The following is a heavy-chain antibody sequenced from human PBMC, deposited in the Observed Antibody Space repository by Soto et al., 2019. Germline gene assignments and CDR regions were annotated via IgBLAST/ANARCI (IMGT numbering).Heavy chain of an antibody. Sequence: GGSLRLSCAASGFTFSSYWMSRVRQAPGKGLEWVANIKQDGSEKYYVDSVKGRFTISRDNAKNSLYLQMNSLRAEDTAVYYCARDRYAYYYYMDVWGKGTTVTVSS. CDR2: IKQDGSEK. J-gene: IGHJ6*03. CDR3: ARDRYAYYYYMDV. CDR1: GFTFSSYW. V-gene: IGHV3-7*01. D-gene: IGHD2-8*01.